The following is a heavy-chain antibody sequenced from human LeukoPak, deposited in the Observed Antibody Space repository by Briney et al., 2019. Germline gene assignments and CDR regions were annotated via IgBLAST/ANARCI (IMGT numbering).Heavy chain of an antibody. J-gene: IGHJ4*02. CDR2: INPTGGST. Sequence: ASVKVSCKASGYTFTSYYMHWVRQAPGQGLEWMGIINPTGGSTSYAQKFQGRVTMTRDTSTSTVYMELSSLRSEDTAVYYCASGEEGATRGIPIDYWGQGTLVTVSS. D-gene: IGHD1-26*01. V-gene: IGHV1-46*01. CDR3: ASGEEGATRGIPIDY. CDR1: GYTFTSYY.